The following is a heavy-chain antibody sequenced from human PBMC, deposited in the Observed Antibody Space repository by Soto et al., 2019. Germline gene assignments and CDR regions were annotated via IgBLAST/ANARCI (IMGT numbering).Heavy chain of an antibody. Sequence: EVQLVESGGGLVQPGGSLRLSCAASGFTFSSYSMNWVRQAPGKGLEWVSYSSSSSSTIYYADPVKGRFTISRDNAKNSLYLQMNSLRAEDTAVYYWARESTWSGGWFDPWGQGTLVTVSS. V-gene: IGHV3-48*01. CDR3: ARESTWSGGWFDP. J-gene: IGHJ5*02. CDR2: SSSSSSTI. D-gene: IGHD6-13*01. CDR1: GFTFSSYS.